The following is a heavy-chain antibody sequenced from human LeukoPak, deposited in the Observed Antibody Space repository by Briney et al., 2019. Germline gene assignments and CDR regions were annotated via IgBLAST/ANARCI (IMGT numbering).Heavy chain of an antibody. CDR3: ARGETYYDFWSGYYPRGIAFDI. V-gene: IGHV4-4*07. CDR2: IYTSGST. Sequence: SETLSLTCTVSGDSISSYYWSWIRQPAGKGLEWIGRIYTSGSTNYSPSLKSRVTMSVDTSKNQFSLKLSSVTAADTAVYYCARGETYYDFWSGYYPRGIAFDIWGQGTMVTVSS. CDR1: GDSISSYY. J-gene: IGHJ3*02. D-gene: IGHD3-3*01.